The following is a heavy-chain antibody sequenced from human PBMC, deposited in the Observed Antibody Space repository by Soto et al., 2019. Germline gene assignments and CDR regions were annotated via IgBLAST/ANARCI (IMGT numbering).Heavy chain of an antibody. CDR1: GFTFSSYG. CDR2: IWYDGSNK. J-gene: IGHJ6*02. Sequence: GGSLRLSCAASGFTFSSYGMHWVRQAPGKGLEWVAVIWYDGSNKYYADSVKGRFTISRDNSKNTLYLQMNSLRAEDTAVYYFARERNTIDYYGMDVWGQGNTVTVSS. CDR3: ARERNTIDYYGMDV. D-gene: IGHD1-1*01. V-gene: IGHV3-33*01.